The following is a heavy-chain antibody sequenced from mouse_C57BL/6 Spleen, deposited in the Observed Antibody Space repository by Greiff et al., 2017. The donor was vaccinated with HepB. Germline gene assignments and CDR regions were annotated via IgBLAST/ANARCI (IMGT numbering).Heavy chain of an antibody. Sequence: EVMLVESGGGLVKPGGSLKLSCAASGFTFSDYGMHWVRQAPEKGLEWVAYISSGSSTIYYADTVKGRFTISRDNAKNTLFLQMTSLRSEDTAMYYCARGGGLRYAMDYWGQGTSVTVSS. J-gene: IGHJ4*01. CDR2: ISSGSSTI. D-gene: IGHD2-2*01. V-gene: IGHV5-17*01. CDR1: GFTFSDYG. CDR3: ARGGGLRYAMDY.